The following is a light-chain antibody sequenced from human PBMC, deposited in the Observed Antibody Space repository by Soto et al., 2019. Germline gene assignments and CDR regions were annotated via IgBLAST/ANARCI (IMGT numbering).Light chain of an antibody. CDR2: EVT. V-gene: IGLV2-14*01. CDR1: TCEFGNYNY. Sequence: QSVLRQAAYLSGSPERSIIIWCTSTTCEFGNYNYVYWYQHHPGKAPKLMIYEVTSRPSGVSDRFSGSKSGMTASLTISGLKPEDEADYFCASYRSANTPVVLGTGTKVTVL. CDR3: ASYRSANTPVV. J-gene: IGLJ1*01.